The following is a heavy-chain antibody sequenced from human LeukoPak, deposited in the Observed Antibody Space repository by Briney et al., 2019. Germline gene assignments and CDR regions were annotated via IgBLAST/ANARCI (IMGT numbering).Heavy chain of an antibody. Sequence: ASVKVSCKASGYTFTGYYMHWARQVPGQGLEWMGWINPNSGGTNYAQKFQGRVTMTRDTSISTAYMELSRLRSDDTAVYYCARSYGPTVDYWGQGTLVTVSS. CDR1: GYTFTGYY. V-gene: IGHV1-2*02. D-gene: IGHD3-10*01. CDR2: INPNSGGT. J-gene: IGHJ4*02. CDR3: ARSYGPTVDY.